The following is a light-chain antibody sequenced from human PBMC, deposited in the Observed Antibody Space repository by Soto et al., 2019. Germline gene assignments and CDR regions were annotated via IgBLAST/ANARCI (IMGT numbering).Light chain of an antibody. Sequence: GDRVTITCRVSQSISSYLNWYQQKPGKAPKLLIYAASSLQSGVPSRFSGSGSGTEFSLTITSLQPEDFATYYCQQYNNWPITFGPGTRREIK. CDR2: AAS. CDR1: QSISSY. J-gene: IGKJ5*01. V-gene: IGKV1-39*01. CDR3: QQYNNWPIT.